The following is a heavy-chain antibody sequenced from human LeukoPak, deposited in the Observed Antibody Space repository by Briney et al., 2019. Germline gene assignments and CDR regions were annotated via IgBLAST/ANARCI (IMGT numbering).Heavy chain of an antibody. CDR2: IIPIFGTA. J-gene: IGHJ4*02. CDR1: GGTFSSYA. CDR3: ACIAARGPEDFDY. V-gene: IGHV1-69*05. Sequence: SSVKVSCKASGGTFSSYAISWVRQAPGQGLEWMGGIIPIFGTANYAQKFQGRVTITTDESTSTAYMELSSLRSEDTAVYYCACIAARGPEDFDYWGQGTLVTVSS. D-gene: IGHD6-6*01.